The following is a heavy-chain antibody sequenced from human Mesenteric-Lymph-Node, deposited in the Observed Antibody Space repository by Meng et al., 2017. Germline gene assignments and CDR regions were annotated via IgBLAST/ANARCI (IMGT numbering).Heavy chain of an antibody. CDR1: GGSISSSSYY. V-gene: IGHV4-39*07. J-gene: IGHJ6*02. Sequence: SETLSLTCTVSGGSISSSSYYWGWIRQPPGKGLEWIGSVYYSASTSYNPSLKSRVTISVDTSKRQFSLKLSSVTAADTAVYYCARDDITMFRGVINKNSRRYYGMDVWGQGTTVTVSS. CDR3: ARDDITMFRGVINKNSRRYYGMDV. D-gene: IGHD3-10*01. CDR2: VYYSAST.